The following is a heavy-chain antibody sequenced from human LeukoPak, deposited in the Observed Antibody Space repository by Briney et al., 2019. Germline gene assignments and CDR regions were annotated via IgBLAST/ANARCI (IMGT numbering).Heavy chain of an antibody. CDR2: INHSGST. D-gene: IGHD2-2*01. Sequence: SETLSLTCAVYGGSFSGYYWSWIRQPPGKGLEWIGEINHSGSTNYNPSLKSRVTISVDTSKNQFSLKLSSVTAADTPVYYCATTKGFHQLPYYYYYYMDVWGKGTTVTVSS. J-gene: IGHJ6*03. CDR3: ATTKGFHQLPYYYYYYMDV. V-gene: IGHV4-34*01. CDR1: GGSFSGYY.